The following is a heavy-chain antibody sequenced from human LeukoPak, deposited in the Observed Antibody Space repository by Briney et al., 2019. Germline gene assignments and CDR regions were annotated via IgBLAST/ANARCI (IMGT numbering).Heavy chain of an antibody. V-gene: IGHV3-23*01. J-gene: IGHJ4*02. CDR2: ISGSGGST. Sequence: GGSLRLSCAASGFSFSSYAMGWVRQAPGKGLEWVSGISGSGGSTYYADPVKGRFTISRDNSENTLYLQMNSLRAEDTAVYYCAKGPGRYYGSGSYPLFDYWGQGTLVTVSS. CDR3: AKGPGRYYGSGSYPLFDY. D-gene: IGHD3-10*01. CDR1: GFSFSSYA.